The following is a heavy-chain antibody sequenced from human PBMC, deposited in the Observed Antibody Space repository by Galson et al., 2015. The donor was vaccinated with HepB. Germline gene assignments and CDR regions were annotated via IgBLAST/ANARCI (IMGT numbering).Heavy chain of an antibody. CDR2: IGVNAGNT. CDR3: AKGTTNIDY. D-gene: IGHD1-1*01. J-gene: IGHJ4*02. CDR1: GFTVSSLA. V-gene: IGHV3-23*01. Sequence: SLRLACAASGFTVSSLAMTWGRQAPGNGLECVSAIGVNAGNTHYADSVKGRFTISRHNSKNMLYLQMNNLRAEDTPVYYCAKGTTNIDYWGQGTLVTVSS.